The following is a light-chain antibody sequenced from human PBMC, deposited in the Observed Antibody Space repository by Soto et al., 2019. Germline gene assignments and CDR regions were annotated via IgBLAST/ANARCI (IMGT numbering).Light chain of an antibody. J-gene: IGKJ2*01. Sequence: EIVLTQSPGTLSLSPGERATLSCRASQSVSSSYLAWYQQKPGQAPRLLIYGASSRATGIPDRFSGSGSGTDFILTNSRLEPEDFAVFYCQQYGSSPYTFGQGTKLEIK. V-gene: IGKV3-20*01. CDR1: QSVSSSY. CDR3: QQYGSSPYT. CDR2: GAS.